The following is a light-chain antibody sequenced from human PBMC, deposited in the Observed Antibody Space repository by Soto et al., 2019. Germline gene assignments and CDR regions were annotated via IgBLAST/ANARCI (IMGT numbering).Light chain of an antibody. CDR3: QQYGSSSIT. CDR2: GAS. Sequence: EIVLTQSPGTLSLSPGERATLSCRASQSVSSSYSAWHQQKPGQPPRLLIYGASSRATGIPDRFSGSGSGTDFTLTISRLEPEDFAVYYCQQYGSSSITFGQGTRLEIK. J-gene: IGKJ5*01. V-gene: IGKV3-20*01. CDR1: QSVSSSY.